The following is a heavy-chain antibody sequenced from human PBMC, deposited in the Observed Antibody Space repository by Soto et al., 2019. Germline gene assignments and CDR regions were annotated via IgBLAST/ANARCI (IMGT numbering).Heavy chain of an antibody. J-gene: IGHJ4*02. CDR3: ARAMVRGVMDSGFDY. CDR1: GGSYSGYY. Sequence: QVQLQQWGAGLLKPSETLSLTCAVYGGSYSGYYWSWIRQPPGKALEWIGEINHSGSTNYNPSLKSRVTISVDTSKNQFSLKLSSVTAADTAVYYCARAMVRGVMDSGFDYWGQGTLVTVSS. CDR2: INHSGST. D-gene: IGHD3-10*01. V-gene: IGHV4-34*01.